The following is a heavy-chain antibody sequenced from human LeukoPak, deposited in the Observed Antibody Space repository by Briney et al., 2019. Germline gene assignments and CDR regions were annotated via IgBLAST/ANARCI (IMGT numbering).Heavy chain of an antibody. V-gene: IGHV3-66*01. CDR1: GFTFDDYD. CDR3: ARVEYSGYDFYYYYYMDV. D-gene: IGHD5-12*01. CDR2: IYSGGST. Sequence: PGGSLRLSCAASGFTFDDYDMSWVRQAPGKGLEWVSVIYSGGSTYYADSVKGRFTISRDNSKNTLYLQMNSLRAEDTAVYYCARVEYSGYDFYYYYYMDVWGKGTTVTISS. J-gene: IGHJ6*03.